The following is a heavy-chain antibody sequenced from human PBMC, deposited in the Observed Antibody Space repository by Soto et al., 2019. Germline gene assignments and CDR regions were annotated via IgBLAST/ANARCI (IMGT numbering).Heavy chain of an antibody. Sequence: GGSLRLSCAASGFTFSSYSMNWVRQAPGKGLEWVSYISSSSSTIYYADSVKGRFTISRDNAKNSLYLQMNSLRDEDTAVYYCARDDYGSGSANWFDPWGQGTLVTVSS. V-gene: IGHV3-48*02. CDR1: GFTFSSYS. J-gene: IGHJ5*02. CDR2: ISSSSSTI. CDR3: ARDDYGSGSANWFDP. D-gene: IGHD3-10*01.